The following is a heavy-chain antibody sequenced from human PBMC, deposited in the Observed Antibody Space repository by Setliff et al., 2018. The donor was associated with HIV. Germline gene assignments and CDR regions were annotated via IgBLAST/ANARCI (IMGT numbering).Heavy chain of an antibody. CDR3: ARNRYYRYDSGGKGNFDY. J-gene: IGHJ4*02. Sequence: SETLSLTCTVSGGSINSGNYWSWVRQPPGKGLEWMGYMFASGATNYNPSLKSRVTISVDTSKNQFSLTLKSVTAADTAIYYCARNRYYRYDSGGKGNFDYWGQGTLVTVSS. V-gene: IGHV4-4*09. D-gene: IGHD3-22*01. CDR2: MFASGAT. CDR1: GGSINSGNY.